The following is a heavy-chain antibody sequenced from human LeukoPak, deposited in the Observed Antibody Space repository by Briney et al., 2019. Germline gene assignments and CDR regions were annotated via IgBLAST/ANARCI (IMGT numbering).Heavy chain of an antibody. CDR2: MYYSGGT. Sequence: SETLSLTCTVSGGSISSGSYYWGWLRQPPGKGLEWIGNMYYSGGTYFNPSLKSRVTISIDTSKTQFSLTLSSVTGADTAVYYCASPRKEYDFRSGYYPSDYWGQGILVTVSS. CDR3: ASPRKEYDFRSGYYPSDY. CDR1: GGSISSGSYY. J-gene: IGHJ4*02. D-gene: IGHD3-3*01. V-gene: IGHV4-39*01.